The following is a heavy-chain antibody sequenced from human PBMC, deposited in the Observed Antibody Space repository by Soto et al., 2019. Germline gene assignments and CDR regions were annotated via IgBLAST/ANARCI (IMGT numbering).Heavy chain of an antibody. V-gene: IGHV3-23*01. CDR1: GFTFSSYA. D-gene: IGHD3-9*01. J-gene: IGHJ6*02. CDR3: AKDQSYDILTGYYNTTYYYYYGMDV. CDR2: ISGSGGST. Sequence: GGSLRLSCAASGFTFSSYAMSWVRQAPGKGLEWVSAISGSGGSTYYADSVKGRFTISRDNSKNTLYLQMNSLRAEDTAVYYCAKDQSYDILTGYYNTTYYYYYGMDVWGQGTTVTVSS.